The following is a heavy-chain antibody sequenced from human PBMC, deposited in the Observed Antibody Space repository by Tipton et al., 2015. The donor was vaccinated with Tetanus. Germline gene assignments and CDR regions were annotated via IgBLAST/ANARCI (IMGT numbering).Heavy chain of an antibody. J-gene: IGHJ6*03. CDR1: VGSISSGDYY. Sequence: TLSLTCTVSVGSISSGDYYWSWVRQSPGEGLQWIGHIYKSGNTYYKPSLKSRVAISIDASKNQFSLKLSSVTAADTAVYYCARESSYYMDVWGKGTTVTVSS. CDR3: ARESSYYMDV. D-gene: IGHD3-16*02. V-gene: IGHV4-30-4*01. CDR2: IYKSGNT.